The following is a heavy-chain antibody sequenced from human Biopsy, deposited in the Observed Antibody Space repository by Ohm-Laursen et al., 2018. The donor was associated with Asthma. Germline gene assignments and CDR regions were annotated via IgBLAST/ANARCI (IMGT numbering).Heavy chain of an antibody. Sequence: SLRLPCSVSGFTFDNYTMHWVRQAPGKGLEWVTIISYDGRNTYYADSVEGRFTISRDNSKNTLFLQMSSLKPEDTAVYYCARGGLHYYEYYGMDVWGQGTTVTVSS. CDR1: GFTFDNYT. CDR3: ARGGLHYYEYYGMDV. J-gene: IGHJ6*02. CDR2: ISYDGRNT. D-gene: IGHD2-21*02. V-gene: IGHV3-30*04.